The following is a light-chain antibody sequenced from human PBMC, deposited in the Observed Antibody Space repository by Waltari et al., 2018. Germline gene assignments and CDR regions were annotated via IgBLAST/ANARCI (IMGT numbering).Light chain of an antibody. CDR2: GAS. CDR1: ESVGSNQ. J-gene: IGKJ1*01. V-gene: IGKV3-20*01. CDR3: QQYAGSPRT. Sequence: DIVLTQSPGTLSLSPGESVTLFCKARESVGSNQLAWYQQKPGQAPRLLVYGASTRATGIPDRFSGGGSGTDFTLIISRLEPEDSALYYCQQYAGSPRTFGQGTKVEIK.